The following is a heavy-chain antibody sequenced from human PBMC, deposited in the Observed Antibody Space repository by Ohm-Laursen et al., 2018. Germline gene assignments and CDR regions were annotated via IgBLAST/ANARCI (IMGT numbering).Heavy chain of an antibody. CDR2: ISAYNGNT. J-gene: IGHJ6*02. CDR3: AGYNYYYYGMDV. V-gene: IGHV1-18*01. Sequence: GSSVKVSCKASGYTFTSYGISWVRQAPGQGLEWMGWISAYNGNTNYAQKLQGRVTMTTDASTSTAYMELRSLRSDDTAVYYCAGYNYYYYGMDVWGQGTTVTVSS. CDR1: GYTFTSYG.